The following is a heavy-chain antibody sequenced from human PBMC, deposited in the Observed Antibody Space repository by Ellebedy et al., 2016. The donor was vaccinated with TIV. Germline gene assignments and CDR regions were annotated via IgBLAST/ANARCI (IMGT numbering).Heavy chain of an antibody. CDR2: INHSGST. V-gene: IGHV4-34*01. D-gene: IGHD1-26*01. CDR3: AKVGGSRDY. CDR1: GGSFSGYY. Sequence: SETLSLXXAVSGGSFSGYYWSWIRQPPGKGLEWIGEINHSGSTNYNPSLKSRVTISVDTSKNQFSLKLSSVAAADTAVYYCAKVGGSRDYWGQGTLVTVSS. J-gene: IGHJ4*02.